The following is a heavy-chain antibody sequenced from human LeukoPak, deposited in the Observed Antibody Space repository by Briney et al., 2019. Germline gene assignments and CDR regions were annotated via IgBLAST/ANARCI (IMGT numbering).Heavy chain of an antibody. Sequence: ASVKVSCKVSGYTLTELSMHWVRQAPGKGLEWMGGFDPEDGETIYAQKFQGRVTITEDTSTDTAYMELSSLRSEDTAVYYCASPVVPEAFDYWGQGTLVTVSS. CDR1: GYTLTELS. CDR2: FDPEDGET. CDR3: ASPVVPEAFDY. D-gene: IGHD2-2*01. V-gene: IGHV1-24*01. J-gene: IGHJ4*02.